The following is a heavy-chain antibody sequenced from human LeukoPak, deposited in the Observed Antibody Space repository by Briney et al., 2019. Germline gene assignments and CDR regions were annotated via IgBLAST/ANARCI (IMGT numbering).Heavy chain of an antibody. V-gene: IGHV4-39*07. CDR1: GDSFSSVTDY. CDR3: AGERGEEYSSGWYKTNFFDN. D-gene: IGHD6-19*01. Sequence: SETLSLTCTVSGDSFSSVTDYWAWIRQPPGKGLEWIARGDYSGGKYYNPSLESRVAISTDMSKSQISLKLTSVTGADTAVYYCAGERGEEYSSGWYKTNFFDNWGQGIRVTVSS. CDR2: GDYSGGK. J-gene: IGHJ4*02.